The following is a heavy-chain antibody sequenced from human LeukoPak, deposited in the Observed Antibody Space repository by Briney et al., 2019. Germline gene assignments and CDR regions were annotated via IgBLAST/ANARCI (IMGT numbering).Heavy chain of an antibody. Sequence: PSETLSLTCVVYGGXFSGYYWSWIRQPPGKGLEWLGEINHRGSTNYNPSLKSRVTISVDTSKNQFSLKLSSETAANTAVYYCARGPPPYYGSGSYYKYYFDYWGQGTLVTVSS. D-gene: IGHD3-10*01. CDR2: INHRGST. CDR1: GGXFSGYY. V-gene: IGHV4-34*01. J-gene: IGHJ4*02. CDR3: ARGPPPYYGSGSYYKYYFDY.